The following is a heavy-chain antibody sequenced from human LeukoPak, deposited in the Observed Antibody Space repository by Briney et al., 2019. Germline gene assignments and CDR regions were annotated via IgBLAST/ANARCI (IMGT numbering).Heavy chain of an antibody. CDR3: ARLRGYCSSNSGYPLGY. CDR1: GFTVSSKY. D-gene: IGHD2-2*01. Sequence: PGGSLRLSCAASGFTVSSKYMSWVRQAPGKGLEWVSVIYSGSTTFYADSVKGRFSISRDNSKNTLYLQMNSLRAEDTAVYYCARLRGYCSSNSGYPLGYWGREPWSPSPQ. V-gene: IGHV3-53*01. CDR2: IYSGSTT. J-gene: IGHJ4*02.